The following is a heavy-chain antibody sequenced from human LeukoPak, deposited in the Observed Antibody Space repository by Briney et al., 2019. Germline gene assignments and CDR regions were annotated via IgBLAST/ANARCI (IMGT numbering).Heavy chain of an antibody. J-gene: IGHJ3*02. CDR3: ARDRYCDNTSCSDALEI. CDR2: IYHSGST. CDR1: GGSISRDGYY. V-gene: IGHV4-30-2*01. D-gene: IGHD2-2*01. Sequence: PSETLSLTCTVSGGSISRDGYYWSWIRQPPGKALEWIGFIYHSGSTDYNPSLKSRVTISVDRSKNQFSLKLGSVIAADTAVYFCARDRYCDNTSCSDALEIWGQGTMVTVSS.